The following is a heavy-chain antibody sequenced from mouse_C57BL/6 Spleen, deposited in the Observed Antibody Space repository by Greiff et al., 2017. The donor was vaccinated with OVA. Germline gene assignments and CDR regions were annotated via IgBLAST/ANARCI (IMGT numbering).Heavy chain of an antibody. CDR2: IDPEDGET. V-gene: IGHV14-2*01. Sequence: VQLKQSGAELVKPGASVKLSCTASGFNIKDYYMHWVKQRTEQGLEWIGRIDPEDGETKYAPKFQGKATITADTSSNTAYLQLSSLTSEDTAVYYCARSEGYSYGYDGYAMDYWGQGTSVTVSS. CDR3: ARSEGYSYGYDGYAMDY. J-gene: IGHJ4*01. CDR1: GFNIKDYY. D-gene: IGHD2-2*01.